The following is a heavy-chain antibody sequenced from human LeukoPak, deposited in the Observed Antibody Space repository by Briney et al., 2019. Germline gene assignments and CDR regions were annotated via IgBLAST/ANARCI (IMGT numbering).Heavy chain of an antibody. Sequence: PGGSLRLSCTASGFTFGDYAMSWVRQAPGKGLEWVGFIRSKAYGGTTEYAASVKGRFTISRDDSKSIAYLQMNSLKTEDTAVYYCTREDWGIRSSWYYFDYWGQGTLVTVSS. J-gene: IGHJ4*02. CDR3: TREDWGIRSSWYYFDY. V-gene: IGHV3-49*04. CDR1: GFTFGDYA. CDR2: IRSKAYGGTT. D-gene: IGHD6-13*01.